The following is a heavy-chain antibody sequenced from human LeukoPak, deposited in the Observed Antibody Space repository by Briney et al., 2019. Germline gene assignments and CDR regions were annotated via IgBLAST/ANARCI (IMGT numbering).Heavy chain of an antibody. J-gene: IGHJ4*02. Sequence: PGGSLRLSCAASGFTFSSYSMNWVRQAPGKGLEWVSAISGSGGSTYYADSVKGRFTISRDNSKNTLYLQMNSLRAEDTAVYYCAKVRGKAADLYYFDYWGQGTLVTVSS. D-gene: IGHD3-16*01. V-gene: IGHV3-23*01. CDR2: ISGSGGST. CDR1: GFTFSSYS. CDR3: AKVRGKAADLYYFDY.